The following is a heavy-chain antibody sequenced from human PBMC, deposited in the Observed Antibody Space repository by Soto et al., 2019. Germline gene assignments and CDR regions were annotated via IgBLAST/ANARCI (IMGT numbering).Heavy chain of an antibody. CDR1: GYTFTTYN. Sequence: QVQLVQSGTEVKKPGASVKVSCKASGYTFTTYNIHWVRQGPGHGLEWMGIINPHTGRTSYSQNFQGRVTITRDTSTSTVYMAVRSLRSADTAMYYCARGTYGDIDYWGQGTLVSVSS. CDR3: ARGTYGDIDY. V-gene: IGHV1-46*01. D-gene: IGHD4-17*01. J-gene: IGHJ4*02. CDR2: INPHTGRT.